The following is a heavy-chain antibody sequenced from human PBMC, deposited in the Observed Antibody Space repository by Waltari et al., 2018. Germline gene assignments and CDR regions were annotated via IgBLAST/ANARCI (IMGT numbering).Heavy chain of an antibody. CDR3: ARSGTYRGYFDY. J-gene: IGHJ4*02. V-gene: IGHV4-39*01. Sequence: QLQLQESGPGLVKPSETLSLTCTVSGGSIGSSNNSWGWIRQHPGKGLEWSGSIYYSGNTYYNPSLKSRVTISVDTSKNQFSLRLSSATAADTAVYYCARSGTYRGYFDYWGQGTLVTVSS. CDR2: IYYSGNT. D-gene: IGHD1-26*01. CDR1: GGSIGSSNNS.